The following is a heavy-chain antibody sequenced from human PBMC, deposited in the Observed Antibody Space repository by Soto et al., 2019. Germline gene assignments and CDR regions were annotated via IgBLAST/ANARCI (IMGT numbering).Heavy chain of an antibody. V-gene: IGHV1-2*04. D-gene: IGHD3-3*01. Sequence: ASVKVSCKASGYTFTGYYMHWVRQAPGQGLEWMGWINPNSGGTNYAQKFQGWVTMTRDTSISTAYMELSRLRSDDTAVYYCARSYRRSQETQPQPPGTIFGVVPPSLDSYYYMDVWG. CDR2: INPNSGGT. CDR3: ARSYRRSQETQPQPPGTIFGVVPPSLDSYYYMDV. J-gene: IGHJ6*03. CDR1: GYTFTGYY.